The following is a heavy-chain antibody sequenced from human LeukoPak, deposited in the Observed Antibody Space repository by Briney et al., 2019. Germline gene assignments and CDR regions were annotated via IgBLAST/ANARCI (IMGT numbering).Heavy chain of an antibody. CDR3: ARHGSGWSFDY. J-gene: IGHJ4*02. CDR1: GGSISTYY. D-gene: IGHD6-19*01. Sequence: PLETLSLTCKVSGGSISTYYWSWFRQPPGKGLEWIGYIYNSGSATYNPSLKSRVTISVDTSKNQFSLKLTSVSTTDTAVYYCARHGSGWSFDYWGQGVLVTVSS. V-gene: IGHV4-59*01. CDR2: IYNSGSA.